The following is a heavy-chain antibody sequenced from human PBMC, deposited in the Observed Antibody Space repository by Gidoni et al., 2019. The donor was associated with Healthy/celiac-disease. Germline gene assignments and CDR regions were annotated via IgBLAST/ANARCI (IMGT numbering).Heavy chain of an antibody. V-gene: IGHV3-9*01. D-gene: IGHD6-19*01. CDR2: ISWNSGSI. CDR3: AKDISYGSGWHNDAFDI. Sequence: EVQLVESGGGLVQPGRSLRLSCAASGFTFDDYAMHWVRQAPGKGLEWVSGISWNSGSIGYADSVKCRFTISRDNAKNSLYLQMNSLRAEDTALYYCAKDISYGSGWHNDAFDIWGQGTMVTVSS. CDR1: GFTFDDYA. J-gene: IGHJ3*02.